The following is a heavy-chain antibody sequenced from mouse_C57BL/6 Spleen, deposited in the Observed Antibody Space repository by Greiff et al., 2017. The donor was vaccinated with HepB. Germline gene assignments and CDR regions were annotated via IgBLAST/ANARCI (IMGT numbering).Heavy chain of an antibody. J-gene: IGHJ3*01. Sequence: QVQLKESGPGLVQPSQSLSITCTVSGFSLTSYGVHWVRQSPGKGLEWLGVIWRGGSTDYNAAFMSRLSITKDNSKSHVFFKMNSLQADDTAIYYCAKSIYYDYDCFAYWGQGTLVTVSA. V-gene: IGHV2-5*01. CDR2: IWRGGST. CDR1: GFSLTSYG. CDR3: AKSIYYDYDCFAY. D-gene: IGHD2-4*01.